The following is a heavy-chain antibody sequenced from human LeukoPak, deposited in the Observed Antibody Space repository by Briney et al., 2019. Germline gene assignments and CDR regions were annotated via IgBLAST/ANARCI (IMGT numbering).Heavy chain of an antibody. V-gene: IGHV3-21*01. CDR2: ISSSSSYI. J-gene: IGHJ6*02. D-gene: IGHD5-24*01. Sequence: GGALRLSCAASGFTFSSYSMNWVRQAPGKGLEWVSSISSSSSYIYYADSVKGRFTISRDNAKNSLYLQMNSLRAEDTAVYYCARARMALPPPDPEDYGMDVWGQGTTVTVSS. CDR3: ARARMALPPPDPEDYGMDV. CDR1: GFTFSSYS.